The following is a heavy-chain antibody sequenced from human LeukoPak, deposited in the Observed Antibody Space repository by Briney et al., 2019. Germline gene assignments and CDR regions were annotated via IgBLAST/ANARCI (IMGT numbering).Heavy chain of an antibody. Sequence: GGSLILSCAASGFTFSSYEMNWVRQAPGKGLEWVSYISSSGNTIYYADSVKGRFTISRDNAKNSLYLQMSSLRAEDTAVYYCAKTLYSGYDETFDYWGQGTLVTVSS. CDR1: GFTFSSYE. J-gene: IGHJ4*02. CDR2: ISSSGNTI. V-gene: IGHV3-48*03. D-gene: IGHD5-12*01. CDR3: AKTLYSGYDETFDY.